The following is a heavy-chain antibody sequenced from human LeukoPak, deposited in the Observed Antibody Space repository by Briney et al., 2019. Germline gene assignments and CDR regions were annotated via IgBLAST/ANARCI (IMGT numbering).Heavy chain of an antibody. CDR2: IYYSGST. Sequence: ASETLSPTCTVSGGSISSTNYYWGWIRQSPGKGPEWIGTIYYSGSTYYNPSLKSRVTISLDTSKKQFSLNLGSVTAADTAVYYCARHYWTENNWFDPWGQGTLVTVSS. D-gene: IGHD1-1*01. J-gene: IGHJ5*02. V-gene: IGHV4-39*01. CDR3: ARHYWTENNWFDP. CDR1: GGSISSTNYY.